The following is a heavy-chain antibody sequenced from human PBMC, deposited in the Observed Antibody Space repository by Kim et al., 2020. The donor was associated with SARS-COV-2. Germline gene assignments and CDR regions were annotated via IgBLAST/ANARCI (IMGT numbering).Heavy chain of an antibody. CDR1: GFTFSSYA. Sequence: GGSLRLSCAASGFTFSSYAMHWVRQAPGKGLEWVAVISYDGSNKYYADSVKGRFTISRDNSKNTLYLQMNSLRAEDTAVYYCARDRWHVAQLVWTNTFD. CDR3: ARDRWHVAQLVWTNTFD. D-gene: IGHD6-13*01. J-gene: IGHJ4*01. V-gene: IGHV3-30*04. CDR2: ISYDGSNK.